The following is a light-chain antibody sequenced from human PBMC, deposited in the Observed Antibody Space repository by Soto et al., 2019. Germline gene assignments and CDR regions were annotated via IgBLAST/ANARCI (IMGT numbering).Light chain of an antibody. CDR2: EAS. CDR1: QSISSF. J-gene: IGKJ4*01. CDR3: QQSYSTPLT. V-gene: IGKV1-39*01. Sequence: DIQMTQSPSSLSASVGDRVTVTCQASQSISSFLNWYQQKPGKAPNLLIYEASTLQSGVPSRFSGSGSGTDFTLTITSLQPEDFASYYCQQSYSTPLTFGGGTKVEIK.